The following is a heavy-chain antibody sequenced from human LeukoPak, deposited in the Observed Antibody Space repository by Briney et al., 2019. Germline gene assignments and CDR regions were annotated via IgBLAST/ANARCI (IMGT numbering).Heavy chain of an antibody. Sequence: GGSLRLSCAASGFTFSSYEMNWVRQAPGKGLEWVSYISSSGSTIYYADSVKGRFTISRDNAKNSLYLQKNSLRAEDTAVYYCARDYDSSGYYGPYFDYWGQGTLVTVSS. J-gene: IGHJ4*02. D-gene: IGHD3-22*01. CDR2: ISSSGSTI. V-gene: IGHV3-48*03. CDR1: GFTFSSYE. CDR3: ARDYDSSGYYGPYFDY.